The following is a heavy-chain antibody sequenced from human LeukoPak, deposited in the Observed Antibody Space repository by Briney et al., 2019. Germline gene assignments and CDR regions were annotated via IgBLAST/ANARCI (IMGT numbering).Heavy chain of an antibody. J-gene: IGHJ4*02. CDR1: GFTFSDYY. D-gene: IGHD3-16*02. V-gene: IGHV3-11*01. CDR3: ARAPRTYDYVWGSYRPLHLDY. CDR2: ISSSGSTI. Sequence: GGSLRLSCAASGFTFSDYYMSWIRQAPGKGLEWVSYISSSGSTIYYADSVKGRFTISRDNAKNSLYLQMNSLRAEDTAVYYCARAPRTYDYVWGSYRPLHLDYWGQGTWSPSPQ.